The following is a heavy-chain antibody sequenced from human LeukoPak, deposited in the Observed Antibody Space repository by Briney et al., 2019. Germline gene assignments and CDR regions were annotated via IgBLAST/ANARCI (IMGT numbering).Heavy chain of an antibody. CDR1: GYSFTNYW. CDR2: IYPGDSDT. Sequence: GVSLKISCKGAGYSFTNYWIGWVRQMPGKGLEWMGIIYPGDSDTRYSPSFQGQVTISADKFINTAYLQWSSLKASDTAMYYCVRSGVGSPRWVDYWGQGPLVTVSS. V-gene: IGHV5-51*01. D-gene: IGHD1-26*01. CDR3: VRSGVGSPRWVDY. J-gene: IGHJ4*02.